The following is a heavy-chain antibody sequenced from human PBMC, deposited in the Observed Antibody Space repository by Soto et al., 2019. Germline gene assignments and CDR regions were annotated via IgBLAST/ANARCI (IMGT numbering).Heavy chain of an antibody. CDR2: ISGSGGST. Sequence: PGGAVRRSCVDSGFPFSSYVMSWVRQAPGKGLEWVSAISGSGGSTYYADSVKGRFTISRDNSKNTLYLQMNSLRAEDTAVYYCAKDHLYYDILTGYDYWGQGTLVTVSS. CDR1: GFPFSSYV. D-gene: IGHD3-9*01. CDR3: AKDHLYYDILTGYDY. V-gene: IGHV3-23*01. J-gene: IGHJ4*02.